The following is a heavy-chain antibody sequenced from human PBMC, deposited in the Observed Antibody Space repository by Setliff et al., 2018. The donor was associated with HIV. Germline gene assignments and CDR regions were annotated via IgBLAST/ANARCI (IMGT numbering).Heavy chain of an antibody. CDR1: GGSFSGNY. CDR2: INHSANT. D-gene: IGHD2-15*01. CDR3: ARSSLHCGGGSCYLTWFDP. J-gene: IGHJ5*02. V-gene: IGHV4-34*01. Sequence: SETLSLTCAVYGGSFSGNYWDWIRQPPGKGLEWIGEINHSANTNYSPSLKSRVTISVDTSKNQFSLKLNSVTAADTAVYYCARSSLHCGGGSCYLTWFDPWGQGTLVTVSS.